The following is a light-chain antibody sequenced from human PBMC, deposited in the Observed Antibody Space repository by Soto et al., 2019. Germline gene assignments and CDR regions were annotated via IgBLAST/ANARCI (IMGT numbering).Light chain of an antibody. CDR1: QSVSSN. CDR2: DAS. J-gene: IGKJ1*01. CDR3: QQRSNWPPT. V-gene: IGKV3-11*01. Sequence: EILMTQSPATLSVSPGERATLSCRASQSVSSNLAWYQQKPGQAPRLLIYDASNRATGIPARFSGSGSGTDFTLTISSLEPEDFAVYYCQQRSNWPPTFGQGTKVDI.